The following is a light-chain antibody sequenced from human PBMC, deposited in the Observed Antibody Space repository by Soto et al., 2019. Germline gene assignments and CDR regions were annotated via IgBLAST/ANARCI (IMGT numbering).Light chain of an antibody. J-gene: IGKJ1*01. V-gene: IGKV1-27*01. Sequence: DIRMTQSPSSLSASEGDRVTITCRASQRISNNLAWCQQKRGKVPKLLIYAASTLQSGVTSRLSGSGSGTDFTLTISSLQPEDVATYYCQKYNSAPRTFGQGTKVAIK. CDR1: QRISNN. CDR3: QKYNSAPRT. CDR2: AAS.